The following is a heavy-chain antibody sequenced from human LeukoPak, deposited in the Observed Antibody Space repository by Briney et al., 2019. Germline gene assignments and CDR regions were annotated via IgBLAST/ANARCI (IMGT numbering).Heavy chain of an antibody. J-gene: IGHJ4*02. CDR3: ARVSNYYYDSSGHNFDY. CDR1: GGSFSGYY. D-gene: IGHD3-22*01. V-gene: IGHV4-34*01. Sequence: SETLSLTCAVYGGSFSGYYWSWIRQPPGKGLEWIGSIYYSGSTYYNPSLKSRVTISVDTSKNQFSLKLSSVTAADTAVYYCARVSNYYYDSSGHNFDYWGQGTLVTVSS. CDR2: IYYSGST.